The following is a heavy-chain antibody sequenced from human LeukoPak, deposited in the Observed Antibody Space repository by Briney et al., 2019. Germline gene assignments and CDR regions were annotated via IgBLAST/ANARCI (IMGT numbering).Heavy chain of an antibody. CDR1: GFTFSSYA. J-gene: IGHJ4*02. D-gene: IGHD3-9*01. V-gene: IGHV3-23*01. CDR3: ARWHYYDILTGYYDY. Sequence: GGSLRLSCAASGFTFSSYAMSWVRQAPGKGLEWVSAISGSGGSTYYADSVKGRFTISRDNSKNTLYLQMGSLRAEDMAVYYCARWHYYDILTGYYDYWGQGTLVTVSS. CDR2: ISGSGGST.